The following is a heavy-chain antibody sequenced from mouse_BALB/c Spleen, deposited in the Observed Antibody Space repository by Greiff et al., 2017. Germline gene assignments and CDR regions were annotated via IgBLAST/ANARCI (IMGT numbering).Heavy chain of an antibody. Sequence: QVQLQQSGAELVMPGASVKMSCKASGYTFTDYWMHWVKQRPGQGLEWIGAIDTSDSYTSYNQKFKGKATLTVDESSSTAYMQLSSLTSEDSAVYYCARGGNYAWFAYWGQGTLVTVSA. CDR2: IDTSDSYT. V-gene: IGHV1-69*01. J-gene: IGHJ3*01. CDR1: GYTFTDYW. D-gene: IGHD2-1*01. CDR3: ARGGNYAWFAY.